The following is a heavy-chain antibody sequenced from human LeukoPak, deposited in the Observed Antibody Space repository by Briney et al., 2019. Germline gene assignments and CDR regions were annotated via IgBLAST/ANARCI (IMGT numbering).Heavy chain of an antibody. V-gene: IGHV3-21*01. J-gene: IGHJ5*02. D-gene: IGHD2-2*01. CDR2: ISSSSSYI. CDR1: GFTFSSYS. Sequence: GGSLRPSCAASGFTFSSYSMNWVRQAPGKGLEWVSSISSSSSYIYYAGSVKGRFTISRDNAKNSLYLQMNSLRAEDTAVYYCARDLGGYCSSTSCYGNWFDPWGQGTLVTVSS. CDR3: ARDLGGYCSSTSCYGNWFDP.